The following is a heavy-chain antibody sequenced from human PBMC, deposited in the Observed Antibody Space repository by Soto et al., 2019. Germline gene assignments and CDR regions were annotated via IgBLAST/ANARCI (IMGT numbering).Heavy chain of an antibody. V-gene: IGHV3-53*01. Sequence: GGSLRLSCAASGFTVSSNYMGWVRQAPGKGLEWVSVIYSGGSTYYADSVKGRFTISRDNSKNTLYLQMNSLRAEDTAVYYCAKHAAAAAPDYWGQGNLVTVSS. CDR2: IYSGGST. D-gene: IGHD6-13*01. J-gene: IGHJ4*02. CDR1: GFTVSSNY. CDR3: AKHAAAAAPDY.